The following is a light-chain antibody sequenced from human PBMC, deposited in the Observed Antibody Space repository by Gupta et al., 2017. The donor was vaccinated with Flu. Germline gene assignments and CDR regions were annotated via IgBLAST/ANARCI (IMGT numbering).Light chain of an antibody. CDR1: SSNMGSNY. J-gene: IGLJ3*02. Sequence: QSVLTQPPSASGTPGQSVPIPCSGSSSNMGSNYVYWYQQLPGTAPKLLIYRNNQRPSGVPDRFSGSKSGTSASLAISGLRSEDEADYYCAAWDDSLSGGVFGGGTKLTVL. V-gene: IGLV1-47*01. CDR3: AAWDDSLSGGV. CDR2: RNN.